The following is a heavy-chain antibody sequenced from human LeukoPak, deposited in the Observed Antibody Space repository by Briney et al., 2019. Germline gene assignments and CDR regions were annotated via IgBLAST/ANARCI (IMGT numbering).Heavy chain of an antibody. V-gene: IGHV3-48*03. Sequence: GGSLRLSCAASGFTFSSYEMNWVRQAPGKGLEWVSYISSSGSTIYYADSVKGRFTISRDNAKNSLYLQMNSLRAEDTAVYCCARERGYSGYDYYFDYWGQGTLVTVSS. CDR2: ISSSGSTI. D-gene: IGHD5-12*01. CDR3: ARERGYSGYDYYFDY. CDR1: GFTFSSYE. J-gene: IGHJ4*02.